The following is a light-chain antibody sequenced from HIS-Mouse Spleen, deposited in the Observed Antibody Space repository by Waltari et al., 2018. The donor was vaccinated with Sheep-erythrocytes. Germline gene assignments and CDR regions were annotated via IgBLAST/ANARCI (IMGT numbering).Light chain of an antibody. V-gene: IGLV2-14*01. CDR1: SSHVGGYHY. Sequence: QSALTQPASVSGSPGQSITISCTGTSSHVGGYHYVSWYQQHPGKAPKLMIYEVSNRPSGVSNRFSGSKSGNTASLTISGLQAEDEADYYCSSYTSSSTWVFGGGTKLTVL. CDR2: EVS. CDR3: SSYTSSSTWV. J-gene: IGLJ3*02.